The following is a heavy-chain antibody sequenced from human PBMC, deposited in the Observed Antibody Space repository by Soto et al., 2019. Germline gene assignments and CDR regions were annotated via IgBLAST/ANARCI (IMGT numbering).Heavy chain of an antibody. D-gene: IGHD2-15*01. CDR3: ARTFPDRYCSGGSCYSYYFDY. Sequence: KPSETLSLTCTVSGGSISSYYWSWIRQPAGKGLEWIGYIYYSGSTNYNPSLKSRVTISVDTSKNQFSLKLSSVTAADTAVYYCARTFPDRYCSGGSCYSYYFDYWGQGTLVTVSS. CDR1: GGSISSYY. J-gene: IGHJ4*02. CDR2: IYYSGST. V-gene: IGHV4-59*01.